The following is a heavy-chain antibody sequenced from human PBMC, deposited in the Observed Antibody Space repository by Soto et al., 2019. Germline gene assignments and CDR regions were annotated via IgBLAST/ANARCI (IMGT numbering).Heavy chain of an antibody. Sequence: QVQLVQSGAEVKKPGASVKVSCKASGYTFTGYYMHWVRQAPGQGLEWMGWINPNSGNTKYVQKFQGRVIMTRDTSIRTDYMELSRLTSDDTAVYYCARGDVDTAPFDPWGQGTLVTVSS. CDR2: INPNSGNT. D-gene: IGHD5-18*01. J-gene: IGHJ5*02. CDR1: GYTFTGYY. V-gene: IGHV1-2*02. CDR3: ARGDVDTAPFDP.